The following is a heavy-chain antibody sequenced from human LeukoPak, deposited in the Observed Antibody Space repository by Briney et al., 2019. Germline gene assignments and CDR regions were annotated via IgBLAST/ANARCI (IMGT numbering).Heavy chain of an antibody. CDR1: GGTFSSYA. J-gene: IGHJ6*02. V-gene: IGHV1-69*04. Sequence: SVKVSCKASGGTFSSYAISWVRQAPGQGLEWMGRIIPILGIANYAQKFQGRVTITADKSTSTAYMELSSLRSEDTAVYYCARGFTDYYYGMDVWGQGTTVTVSS. CDR3: ARGFTDYYYGMDV. CDR2: IIPILGIA.